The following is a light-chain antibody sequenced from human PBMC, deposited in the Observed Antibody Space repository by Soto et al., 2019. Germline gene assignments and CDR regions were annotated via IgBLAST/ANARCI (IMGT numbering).Light chain of an antibody. J-gene: IGKJ1*01. CDR1: EGISFW. Sequence: IHMTQSPSTLAGSLGARVTIPXRASEGISFWFAWYQQYQGXAPKXXXYRXSTLQRGGPSRLSGSGSATDFSLTINNLQPEDFATYYRLQPNSVPWTFGQGTKVDIK. CDR2: RXS. CDR3: LQPNSVPWT. V-gene: IGKV1-12*01.